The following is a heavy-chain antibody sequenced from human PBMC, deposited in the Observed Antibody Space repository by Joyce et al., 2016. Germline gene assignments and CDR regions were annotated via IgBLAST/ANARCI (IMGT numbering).Heavy chain of an antibody. CDR2: FNSYLGGP. J-gene: IGHJ4*02. V-gene: IGHV1-2*04. CDR3: ARGGLRRGSGHKELSEIDY. D-gene: IGHD6-19*01. CDR1: GYGFINYY. Sequence: QVHLMQSGAEVTKPGASVKVSCKASGYGFINYYIHWVRQAPGQGLEWMGWFNSYLGGPSLAQKFQGWVTMTRDTSIPTAYMELTSLKSDDTAVYYCARGGLRRGSGHKELSEIDYWGQGTLVTVSS.